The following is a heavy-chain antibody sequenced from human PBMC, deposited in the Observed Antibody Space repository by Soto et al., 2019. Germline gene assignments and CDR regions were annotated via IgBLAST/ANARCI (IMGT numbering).Heavy chain of an antibody. CDR3: ARGWMDV. CDR2: IYNGGST. CDR1: GLTVSSNY. J-gene: IGHJ6*02. V-gene: IGHV3-53*02. Sequence: EVQLVETGGGLIQPGGSLRLSCAASGLTVSSNYMSWVRQAPGKGLEWVSVIYNGGSTFYADSVKGRFTISRDNSKNTLSLQMNSLRAEDTAVYYCARGWMDVWGLGTTVTVSS.